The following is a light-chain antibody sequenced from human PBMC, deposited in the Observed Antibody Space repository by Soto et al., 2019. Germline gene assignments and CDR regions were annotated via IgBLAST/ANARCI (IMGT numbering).Light chain of an antibody. Sequence: DIVFTQSPGTLSLSPGERATLSCRASQDVLNNYLAWFQQRPGQAPRLLISAMSTRAAGIPDRFSGSGSGTHFTLTISRLEPEDFAVYYCQQFGTPPWTFGQGTKVDIK. CDR2: AMS. J-gene: IGKJ1*01. V-gene: IGKV3-20*01. CDR3: QQFGTPPWT. CDR1: QDVLNNY.